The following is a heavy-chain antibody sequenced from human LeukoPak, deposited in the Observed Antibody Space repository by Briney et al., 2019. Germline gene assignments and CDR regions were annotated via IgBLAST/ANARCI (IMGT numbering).Heavy chain of an antibody. D-gene: IGHD6-19*01. CDR3: ARAQYSSGWYADY. CDR1: GGSFSGYY. J-gene: IGHJ4*02. Sequence: SETLFLTCAVYGGSFSGYYWSWIRQPPGKGLEWIGEINHSGSTNYNPSLKSRVTISVDTSKNQFSLKLSSVTAADTAVYYCARAQYSSGWYADYWGQGTLVTISS. V-gene: IGHV4-34*01. CDR2: INHSGST.